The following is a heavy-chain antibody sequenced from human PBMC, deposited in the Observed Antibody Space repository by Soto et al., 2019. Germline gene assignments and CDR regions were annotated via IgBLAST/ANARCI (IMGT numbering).Heavy chain of an antibody. CDR1: GFTFGSFG. CDR3: ARQMDIVVVPAAINDY. CDR2: IWYDGSNK. D-gene: IGHD2-2*02. Sequence: GGSLRLSCAPSGFTFGSFGINWVRKAQGKGLEWVAVIWYDGSNKYYADSVKGRFTISRDNSKNTLYLQMNSLRAEETAVYYCARQMDIVVVPAAINDYWVQGTLVTVSS. V-gene: IGHV3-33*01. J-gene: IGHJ4*02.